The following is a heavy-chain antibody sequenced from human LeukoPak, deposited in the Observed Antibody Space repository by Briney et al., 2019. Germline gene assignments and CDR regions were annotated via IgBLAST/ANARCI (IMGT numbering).Heavy chain of an antibody. J-gene: IGHJ6*02. D-gene: IGHD4-17*01. CDR3: ARDNYGDYVYYGMDV. V-gene: IGHV3-48*02. CDR1: GFTLSSYS. Sequence: GGSLRLSCAASGFTLSSYSMNWVRQAPGKGLEWVSYISSSSSAIYYADSVKGRFTISRDNAKNSLYLQMNSLRDEDTAVYYCARDNYGDYVYYGMDVWGQGTTVTVSS. CDR2: ISSSSSAI.